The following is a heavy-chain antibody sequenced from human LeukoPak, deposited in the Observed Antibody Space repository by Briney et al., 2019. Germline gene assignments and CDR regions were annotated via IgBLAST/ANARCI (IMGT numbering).Heavy chain of an antibody. D-gene: IGHD1-7*01. CDR2: ISYDGSSK. CDR1: GFTFSSYA. V-gene: IGHV3-30*04. CDR3: AKRRGLELLYYYYMDV. Sequence: GGSLRLSCAASGFTFSSYALHWVRQAPGKGLEWVTVISYDGSSKYYADSVKGRFTISRDNSKNTLYLQMNSLRAEDTAVYYCAKRRGLELLYYYYMDVWGKGTTVTVSS. J-gene: IGHJ6*03.